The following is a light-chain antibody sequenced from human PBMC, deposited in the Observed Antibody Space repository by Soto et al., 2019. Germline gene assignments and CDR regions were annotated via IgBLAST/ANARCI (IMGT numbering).Light chain of an antibody. CDR2: GAS. CDR3: QHYGSPLT. J-gene: IGKJ4*01. CDR1: QSVRSSY. Sequence: EIVLTQSPGTLSLSPGERATLSCRASQSVRSSYLAWYQQRPGQAPRLLIFGASFRATGIPDRFSGRGSGTDFTLTISRLEPEDFAVYYCQHYGSPLTFGGGTKVEIK. V-gene: IGKV3-20*01.